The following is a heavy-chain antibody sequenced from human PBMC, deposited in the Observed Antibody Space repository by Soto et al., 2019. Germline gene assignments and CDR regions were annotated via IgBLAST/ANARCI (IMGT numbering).Heavy chain of an antibody. V-gene: IGHV3-30*18. CDR1: GYTFSSYA. Sequence: GGSLRLSCEASGYTFSSYAIHWVRLAAGKGLEWVAGISYDGRNTFYADSVKGRFTISRDNSKNTLSLQMNSLRTEDTAVYYCAKETTRFAVPPALDYWGQGTLVTVSS. CDR3: AKETTRFAVPPALDY. D-gene: IGHD1-1*01. J-gene: IGHJ4*02. CDR2: ISYDGRNT.